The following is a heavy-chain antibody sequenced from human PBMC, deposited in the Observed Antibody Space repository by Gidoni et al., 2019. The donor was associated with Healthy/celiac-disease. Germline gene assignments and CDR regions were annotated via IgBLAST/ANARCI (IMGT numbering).Heavy chain of an antibody. V-gene: IGHV3-33*01. CDR2: IWYDGSNQ. D-gene: IGHD6-13*01. CDR1: GFTFSSYG. Sequence: QVQLVEPGGGVVQPGRSLRLSCAASGFTFSSYGRHWVRQAPGQGLEWVGVIWYDGSNQYYPDSLKGRFTIPRDNSKDTPYLQMTSLRAEDTAVYYCARDGRAAADQGWFDPWGQGTLVTVSS. CDR3: ARDGRAAADQGWFDP. J-gene: IGHJ5*02.